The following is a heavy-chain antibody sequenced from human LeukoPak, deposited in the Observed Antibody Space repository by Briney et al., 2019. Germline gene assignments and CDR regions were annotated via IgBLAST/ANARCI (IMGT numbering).Heavy chain of an antibody. J-gene: IGHJ6*04. CDR1: GFTLSTYT. CDR3: AELGITMIGGV. CDR2: ISSIGSTI. Sequence: GGSLRLSCAASGFTLSTYTMNWVRQAPGKGLEWVSSISSIGSTIYYADSVKGRFTISRDNAKNSLYLQMNSLRAEDTAVYYCAELGITMIGGVWGKGTTVTISS. D-gene: IGHD3-10*02. V-gene: IGHV3-48*04.